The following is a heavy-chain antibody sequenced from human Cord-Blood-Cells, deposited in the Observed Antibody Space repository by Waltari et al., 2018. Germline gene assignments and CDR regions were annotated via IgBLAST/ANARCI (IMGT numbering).Heavy chain of an antibody. V-gene: IGHV4-39*01. CDR2: SYYSGRT. CDR1: GGSISSSSYY. J-gene: IGHJ4*02. D-gene: IGHD6-13*01. Sequence: QLQLQESGPGLVKPSETLSLTCTVSGGSISSSSYYWGWIRQPPGKGLEWIGSSYYSGRTYYHPSLKRRVTIAVATSKNQFSLKRSSVTAADTAVYYGARPYSSSWYYFDYWGQGTLVTVSS. CDR3: ARPYSSSWYYFDY.